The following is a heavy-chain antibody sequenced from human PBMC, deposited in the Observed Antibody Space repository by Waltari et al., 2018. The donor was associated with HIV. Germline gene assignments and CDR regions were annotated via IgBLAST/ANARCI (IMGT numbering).Heavy chain of an antibody. CDR1: GGPFSSYA. D-gene: IGHD2-2*01. J-gene: IGHJ6*02. CDR3: ASTIRVVPAAKGMDV. Sequence: QVQLVQSGAEAKKPGSSVKVPCKASGGPFSSYAISWVRQAPGQGLEWMGGIIPIFGTANYAQKFQGRVTITADESTSTAYMELSSLRSEDTAVYYCASTIRVVPAAKGMDVWGQGTTVTVSS. V-gene: IGHV1-69*01. CDR2: IIPIFGTA.